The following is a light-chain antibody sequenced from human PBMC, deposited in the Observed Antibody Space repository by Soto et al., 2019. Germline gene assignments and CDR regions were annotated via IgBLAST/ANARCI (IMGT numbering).Light chain of an antibody. Sequence: EIVLTQSPCTLSLSPGERATLSCRASQSVSSNHLAWYQQKPGQAPRLLIYGASTRASGIPDRFSGSGSGTDFTLTIRRLEPEDFAVYYCQQYGSSGTFGQGTKVDIK. J-gene: IGKJ1*01. V-gene: IGKV3-20*01. CDR3: QQYGSSGT. CDR2: GAS. CDR1: QSVSSNH.